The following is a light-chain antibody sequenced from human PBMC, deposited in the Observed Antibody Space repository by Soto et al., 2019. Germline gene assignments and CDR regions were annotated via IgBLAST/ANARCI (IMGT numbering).Light chain of an antibody. Sequence: QSALTQPRSVSGSPGQSVTISCTGTSSDVGGYNYVSWYQHHPGKAPKLMIYDVTKRPSGVPDRFSGSKSGNTASLTISRLQAEDEADYYCCSYAGSYTLIFGGGTKLTVL. CDR3: CSYAGSYTLI. CDR1: SSDVGGYNY. CDR2: DVT. V-gene: IGLV2-11*01. J-gene: IGLJ2*01.